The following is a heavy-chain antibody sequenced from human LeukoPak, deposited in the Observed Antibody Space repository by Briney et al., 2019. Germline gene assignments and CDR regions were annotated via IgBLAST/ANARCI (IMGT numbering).Heavy chain of an antibody. CDR1: GFTFSSYW. V-gene: IGHV3-74*01. CDR2: INSDGSST. CDR3: ARGPDDSQLAFYYYYGMDV. J-gene: IGHJ6*02. D-gene: IGHD6-6*01. Sequence: GGSLRLSCAASGFTFSSYWMHWVRQAPGKGLVWVSRINSDGSSTSYADSVKGRFTISGGNAKNTLYLQTNSLRAEDTAVYYCARGPDDSQLAFYYYYGMDVWGQGTTVTVSS.